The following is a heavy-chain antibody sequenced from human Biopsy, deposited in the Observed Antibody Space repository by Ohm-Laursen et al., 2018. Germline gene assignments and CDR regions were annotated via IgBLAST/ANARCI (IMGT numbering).Heavy chain of an antibody. J-gene: IGHJ6*02. CDR3: ARSRGSLGIATIYYYGMDV. CDR2: ISSSSDNI. V-gene: IGHV3-21*01. Sequence: SLRLSCAASGFTLSSYSMNWVRQTPGKGLEWVSTISSSSDNIYYVDSVKSRFTISRDNAKNSLYLQMNSLRAEDTAVYYCARSRGSLGIATIYYYGMDVWGQGTTVTVSS. CDR1: GFTLSSYS. D-gene: IGHD3-16*01.